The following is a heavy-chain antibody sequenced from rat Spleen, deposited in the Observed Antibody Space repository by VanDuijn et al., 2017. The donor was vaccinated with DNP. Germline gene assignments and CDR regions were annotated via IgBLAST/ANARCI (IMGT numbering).Heavy chain of an antibody. CDR2: TSPSGGST. Sequence: EVQLVESGGGLVQPGRSLKLSCAASGFTFSYYGMAWVRQAPKKGLEWVAATSPSGGSTYYRDSVKGRFTVSRNNAKSTLYLQMDSLRSEDTATYYCTKRGATGLTSYYFDYWGQGVMVTVSS. V-gene: IGHV5-19*01. CDR1: GFTFSYYG. J-gene: IGHJ2*01. CDR3: TKRGATGLTSYYFDY. D-gene: IGHD1-9*01.